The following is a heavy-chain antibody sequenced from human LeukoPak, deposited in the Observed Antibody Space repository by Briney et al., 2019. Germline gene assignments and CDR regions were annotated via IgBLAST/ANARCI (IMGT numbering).Heavy chain of an antibody. J-gene: IGHJ3*02. Sequence: ASVKVSCKASGYTFTSYGVSWVRQAPGQGLEWMGWISAYNGNTNYAQKLQGRVTMTADKSTSTAYMELSGLRSEDTAVYYCARRLRGAVDAFDIWGQGTLVTVS. V-gene: IGHV1-18*01. D-gene: IGHD4-17*01. CDR2: ISAYNGNT. CDR1: GYTFTSYG. CDR3: ARRLRGAVDAFDI.